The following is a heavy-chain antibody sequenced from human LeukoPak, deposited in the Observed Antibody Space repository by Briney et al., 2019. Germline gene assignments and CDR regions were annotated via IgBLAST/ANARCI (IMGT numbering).Heavy chain of an antibody. J-gene: IGHJ3*02. D-gene: IGHD3-22*01. Sequence: GGSLRLSCVASGFIVSGNYMSWVRQAPGKGLEWVSVISGSGGSTYYADSVKGRFTISRDNSKNTLYLQMNSLRAEDTAVYYCARAMGITMIVVVLDAFDIWGQGTMVTVSS. CDR3: ARAMGITMIVVVLDAFDI. V-gene: IGHV3-23*01. CDR2: ISGSGGST. CDR1: GFIVSGNY.